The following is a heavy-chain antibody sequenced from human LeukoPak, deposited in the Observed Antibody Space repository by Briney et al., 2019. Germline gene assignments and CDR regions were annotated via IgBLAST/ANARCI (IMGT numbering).Heavy chain of an antibody. CDR2: IYTSGTT. CDR1: GGSISSSNYY. J-gene: IGHJ5*02. Sequence: PSQTLSLTCTVSGGSISSSNYYWSWIRQPAGKGLEWIGRIYTSGTTNYNPSLKSRVTISIDTSKNQFSLKLSSVTAADTAVYYCARTRITMIFTWFDPWGQGTLVTVSS. V-gene: IGHV4-61*02. CDR3: ARTRITMIFTWFDP. D-gene: IGHD3-22*01.